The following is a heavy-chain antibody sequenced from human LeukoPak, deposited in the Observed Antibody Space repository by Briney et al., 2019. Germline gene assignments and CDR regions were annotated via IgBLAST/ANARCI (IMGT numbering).Heavy chain of an antibody. CDR2: IIPIFGTA. V-gene: IGHV1-69*05. D-gene: IGHD6-13*01. CDR1: GGTFSSYA. Sequence: ASVKVSCKASGGTFSSYAISWVRQAPGQGLEWMGGIIPIFGTANYAQKLQGRVTMTTDTSTSTAYMELRSLRSDDTAVYYCARVLGPYSSSWYRRGGYGMDVWGQGTTVTVSS. CDR3: ARVLGPYSSSWYRRGGYGMDV. J-gene: IGHJ6*02.